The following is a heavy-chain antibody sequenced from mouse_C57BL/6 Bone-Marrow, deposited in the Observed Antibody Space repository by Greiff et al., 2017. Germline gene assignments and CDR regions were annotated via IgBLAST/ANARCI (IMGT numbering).Heavy chain of an antibody. D-gene: IGHD2-5*01. CDR2: IDPETGGT. J-gene: IGHJ3*01. V-gene: IGHV1-15*01. Sequence: QVQLQQSGAELVRPGASVTLSCKASGYTFTDYEMHWVKQTPVHGLEWIGAIDPETGGTAYNQKFKGKAILTADKSSSTAYIELRSLTSEDSAVYYCTRDGSNYPFAYWGQGTLVTVSA. CDR3: TRDGSNYPFAY. CDR1: GYTFTDYE.